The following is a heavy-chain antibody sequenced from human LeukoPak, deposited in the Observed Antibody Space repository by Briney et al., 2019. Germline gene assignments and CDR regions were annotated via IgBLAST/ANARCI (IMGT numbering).Heavy chain of an antibody. CDR3: ASLYYYDSSPWDY. CDR1: GFTFSSYA. Sequence: GGSLRLSCAASGFTFSSYAMHWVRQAPGKGLEGVAVISYDGSNKYYADSVKGRFTISRDNSKNTLYLQMNSLRAEDTAVYYCASLYYYDSSPWDYWGQGTLVTVSS. V-gene: IGHV3-30-3*01. J-gene: IGHJ4*02. CDR2: ISYDGSNK. D-gene: IGHD3-22*01.